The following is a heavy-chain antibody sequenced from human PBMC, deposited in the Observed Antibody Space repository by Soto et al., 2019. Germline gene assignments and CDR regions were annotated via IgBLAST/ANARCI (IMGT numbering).Heavy chain of an antibody. V-gene: IGHV4-31*03. CDR1: GGSISSGGYY. CDR2: IYYSGST. J-gene: IGHJ4*02. CDR3: AREPSSYGGNSGGNIDY. Sequence: QVQLQESGPGLVKPSQTLSLTCTVSGGSISSGGYYWSWIRQHPGKGLEWIGYIYYSGSTYYNPSLNSRVTISVDPSKTQFSLKLSSVTAADTAVYYCAREPSSYGGNSGGNIDYWGQGTLVTVSS. D-gene: IGHD4-17*01.